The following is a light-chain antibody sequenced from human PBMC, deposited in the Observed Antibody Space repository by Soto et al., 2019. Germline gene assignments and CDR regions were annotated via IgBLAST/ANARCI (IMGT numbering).Light chain of an antibody. V-gene: IGKV3-15*01. CDR3: RQYNNWPSFT. Sequence: EIVMTQSPAALSVSPGERATLSCRASQSVSSNLAWYQQKPGQAPRLLIYGASSRATDIPVRFSGSGSGTEFTLTISSLQSEDFAVYYCRQYNNWPSFTFVPGTKVDIK. CDR1: QSVSSN. CDR2: GAS. J-gene: IGKJ3*01.